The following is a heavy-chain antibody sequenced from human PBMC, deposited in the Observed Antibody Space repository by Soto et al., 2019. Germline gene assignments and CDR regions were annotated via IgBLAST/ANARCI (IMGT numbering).Heavy chain of an antibody. CDR2: ISSSSSYT. CDR1: GFTFSDYY. V-gene: IGHV3-11*05. CDR3: ARGEINGADY. Sequence: QVQLVESGGGLVKPGGSLRLSCAASGFTFSDYYMSWIRQAPGKGLEWVSYISSSSSYTNYAESVKGRCTISRNNAKNSLYLQMNSLRAEDTAVYYCARGEINGADYWGQGTLVTVSS. J-gene: IGHJ4*02. D-gene: IGHD1-26*01.